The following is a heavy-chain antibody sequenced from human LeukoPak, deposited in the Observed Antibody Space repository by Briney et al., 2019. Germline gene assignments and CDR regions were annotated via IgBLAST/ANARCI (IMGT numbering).Heavy chain of an antibody. J-gene: IGHJ6*04. V-gene: IGHV3-48*03. CDR3: AELGITMIGGV. D-gene: IGHD3-10*02. CDR1: EFSFSNYA. Sequence: GGSLRLSCAASEFSFSNYAMNWVRQAPGKGLEWVSYISSSGSTIYYADSVKGRFTISRDNAKNSLYLQMNSLRAEDTAVYYCAELGITMIGGVWGKGTTVTISS. CDR2: ISSSGSTI.